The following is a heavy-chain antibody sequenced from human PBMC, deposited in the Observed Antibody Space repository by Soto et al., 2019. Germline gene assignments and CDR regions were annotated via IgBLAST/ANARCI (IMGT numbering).Heavy chain of an antibody. V-gene: IGHV3-7*01. CDR1: GFTFNTYW. Sequence: GGSLRLSCVASGFTFNTYWMSWVRQAPGKGLEWVANIKEDGSDKYYVDSVKGRFTISRDNAKNLLYLQMNSLGAGDTAMYYCARFTRGSSGDYWGQGTLVTVSS. D-gene: IGHD6-25*01. CDR2: IKEDGSDK. CDR3: ARFTRGSSGDY. J-gene: IGHJ4*02.